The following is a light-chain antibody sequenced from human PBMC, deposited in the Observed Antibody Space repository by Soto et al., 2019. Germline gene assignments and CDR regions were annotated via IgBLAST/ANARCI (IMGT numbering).Light chain of an antibody. Sequence: DIVMTQSPDALAVSPGERATINCKSSQSVLYSSDNKNYLAWYQQKPGQPPKLLISWASTRESGLPDRFSGSGSGTDFTLTISSLQAEDVAVYYCQQYYSTPITFGQGTRLEIK. J-gene: IGKJ5*01. CDR1: QSVLYSSDNKNY. V-gene: IGKV4-1*01. CDR2: WAS. CDR3: QQYYSTPIT.